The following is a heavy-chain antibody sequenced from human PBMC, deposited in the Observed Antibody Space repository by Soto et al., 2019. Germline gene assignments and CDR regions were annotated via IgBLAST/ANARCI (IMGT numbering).Heavy chain of an antibody. V-gene: IGHV4-31*03. CDR2: IYYSGST. D-gene: IGHD3-10*01. CDR1: GGSISSGGYY. J-gene: IGHJ5*02. Sequence: QVQLQESGPGLVKPSQTLSLTCTVSGGSISSGGYYWSWIRQHPGKGLEWIGYIYYSGSTYYNPSLESRVTISVDTSKNQFSLKLSSVTAADTAVYYCAREGGGSGNWFDPWGQGTLVTVSS. CDR3: AREGGGSGNWFDP.